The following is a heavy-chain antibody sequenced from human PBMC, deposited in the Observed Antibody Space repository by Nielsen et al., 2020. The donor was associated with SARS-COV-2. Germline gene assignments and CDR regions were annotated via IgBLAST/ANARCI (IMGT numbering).Heavy chain of an antibody. V-gene: IGHV5-51*01. D-gene: IGHD5-24*01. CDR3: ATRPTRIVGSTTISIPYYFES. J-gene: IGHJ4*02. Sequence: VRQMPGKGLEWMGIIYPGDSDTRYSPSFQGHVTISADKSISTAYLLWSSLRASDTAVYYCATRPTRIVGSTTISIPYYFESWGQGTLVTVSS. CDR2: IYPGDSDT.